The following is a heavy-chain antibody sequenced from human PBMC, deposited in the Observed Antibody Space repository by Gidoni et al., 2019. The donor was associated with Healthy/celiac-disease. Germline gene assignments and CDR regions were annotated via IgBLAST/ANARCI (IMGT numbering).Heavy chain of an antibody. CDR1: CCSISSGGYY. V-gene: IGHV4-31*03. CDR2: IYYSGST. J-gene: IGHJ4*02. D-gene: IGHD5-12*01. CDR3: ARTTRGYGDY. Sequence: QLQLQESGPGLVKPSQTLSLTCTVSCCSISSGGYYWSWIRQHPGKGLEWIGYIYYSGSTYYNPSLKSRVTISVDTSKNQFSLKLSSVTAADTAVYYCARTTRGYGDYWGQGTLVTVSS.